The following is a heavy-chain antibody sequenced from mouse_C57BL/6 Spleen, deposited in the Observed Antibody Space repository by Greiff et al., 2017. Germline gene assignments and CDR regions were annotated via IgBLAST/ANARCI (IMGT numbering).Heavy chain of an antibody. CDR2: INPNNGGT. J-gene: IGHJ3*01. D-gene: IGHD2-5*01. CDR3: ARVDYSNPWFAY. V-gene: IGHV1-26*01. Sequence: EVQLQQSGPELVKPGASVKISCKASGYTFTDYYMNWVKQSHGKSLEWIGDINPNNGGTSYTQKFKGKATLTVDKSSSTAYMELRSLTSEDAAVYYCARVDYSNPWFAYWGQGTLVTVSA. CDR1: GYTFTDYY.